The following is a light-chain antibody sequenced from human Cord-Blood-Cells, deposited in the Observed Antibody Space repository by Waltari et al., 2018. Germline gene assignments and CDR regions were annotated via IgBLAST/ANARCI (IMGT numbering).Light chain of an antibody. CDR2: AAS. V-gene: IGKV3-20*01. J-gene: IGKJ2*01. CDR3: QQYGSSPYT. CDR1: QSVSSSY. Sequence: EIALTQSPGTLSLSPGERATLSCRARQSVSSSYLAWYQQKPGQAPRLLIYAASSRATGIPDRFSGSGSGTDFTLTISRLEPEDFAVYYCQQYGSSPYTCGHGTKLEIK.